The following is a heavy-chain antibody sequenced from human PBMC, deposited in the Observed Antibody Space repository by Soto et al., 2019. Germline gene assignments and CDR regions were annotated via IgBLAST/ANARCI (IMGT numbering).Heavy chain of an antibody. CDR3: ARNREQQRVNLGY. CDR1: GGSISSGGYY. V-gene: IGHV4-31*03. D-gene: IGHD6-13*01. CDR2: IYYSGST. J-gene: IGHJ4*02. Sequence: SETLSLTCTVSGGSISSGGYYWSWIRQHPGKGLEWIGYIYYSGSTYYNPSLKSRVTISVDTSKNQFSLKLSSVTAADTAVYYCARNREQQRVNLGYWGQGTLVTVSS.